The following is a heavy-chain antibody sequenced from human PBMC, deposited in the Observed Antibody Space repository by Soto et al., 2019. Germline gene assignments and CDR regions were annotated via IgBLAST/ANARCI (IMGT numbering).Heavy chain of an antibody. D-gene: IGHD3-10*01. Sequence: QVQLVQSGAELKKPGASVKVSCKASGYTFSNYDMNWVRQATGQGPEWIGWVNPNNGDTGYAQKCQGRVTLTTAISTTTAYMDLTSMRSEDTAIYYCAKVSRKGSAINFDYWGQGTLITVSS. V-gene: IGHV1-8*01. J-gene: IGHJ4*02. CDR2: VNPNNGDT. CDR1: GYTFSNYD. CDR3: AKVSRKGSAINFDY.